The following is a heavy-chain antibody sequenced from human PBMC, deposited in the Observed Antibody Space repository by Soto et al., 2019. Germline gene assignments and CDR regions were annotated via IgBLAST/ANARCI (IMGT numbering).Heavy chain of an antibody. D-gene: IGHD6-6*01. CDR1: GDSISSYY. J-gene: IGHJ6*02. CDR2: NYNTGIT. V-gene: IGHV4-59*12. Sequence: SETLSLTCSVSGDSISSYYWSWIRQPPGKGLEWIGYNYNTGITIYNPSLKSRVTISLDTSKNQFSLKLNSVTAADTAVYYCARGSSIAGLYYGMDVWGQGTTVTVSS. CDR3: ARGSSIAGLYYGMDV.